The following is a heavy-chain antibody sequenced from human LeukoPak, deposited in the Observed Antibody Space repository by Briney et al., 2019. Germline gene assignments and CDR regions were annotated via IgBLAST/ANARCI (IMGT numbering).Heavy chain of an antibody. J-gene: IGHJ4*02. CDR2: IWYDGNNK. D-gene: IGHD3-3*01. V-gene: IGHV3-33*06. CDR3: AKGSAYADF. Sequence: GGSLRLSCAASGFTFSNYGMHWVRQAPGKGLEWVALIWYDGNNKYYADSVKGRFTVSRDNSKNTLYLQMNSLRAEDTAVYYCAKGSAYADFWGQGTLVTVSS. CDR1: GFTFSNYG.